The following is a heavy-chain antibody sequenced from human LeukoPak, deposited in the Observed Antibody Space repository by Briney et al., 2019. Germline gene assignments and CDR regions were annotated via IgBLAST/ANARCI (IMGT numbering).Heavy chain of an antibody. CDR2: IKSKTDGGTT. CDR1: GFTFSSYA. Sequence: GGSLRLSCAASGFTFSSYAMSWVRQAPGKGLEWVGRIKSKTDGGTTDYAAPVEGRFTISRDDSKNTPYLQMNSLKTEDTAVYFCTTLYGDDNWFDPWGQGTLVTVSS. V-gene: IGHV3-15*01. CDR3: TTLYGDDNWFDP. J-gene: IGHJ5*02. D-gene: IGHD2-21*02.